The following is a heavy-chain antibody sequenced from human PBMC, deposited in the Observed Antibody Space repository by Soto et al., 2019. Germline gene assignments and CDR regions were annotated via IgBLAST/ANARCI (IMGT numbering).Heavy chain of an antibody. CDR1: GYTFTSYG. Sequence: QVQLVQSGAEVKKSGASVKVSCKASGYTFTSYGISWVRQAPGQGLEWMGWISAYNGNTNYAQKLQGRVTMTTDTSTSTAYMELRSLRSDDTAVYYCAREIYGETIGFWFDPWGQGTLVTVSS. CDR3: AREIYGETIGFWFDP. CDR2: ISAYNGNT. J-gene: IGHJ5*02. D-gene: IGHD3-10*01. V-gene: IGHV1-18*04.